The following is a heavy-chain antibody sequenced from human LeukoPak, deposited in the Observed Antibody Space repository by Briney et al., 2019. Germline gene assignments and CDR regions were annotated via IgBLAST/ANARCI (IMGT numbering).Heavy chain of an antibody. CDR1: GFTFSNAW. V-gene: IGHV3-53*01. D-gene: IGHD1-26*01. J-gene: IGHJ5*02. CDR2: IYSGGNT. Sequence: GGSLRLSCAASGFTFSNAWMSWVRQAPGKGLEWVSVIYSGGNTYYTDSVKGRFTISRDNSKNTLYLQMNSLRAEDTAIYYCAKKYSTGLDPWGQGTLVTVSS. CDR3: AKKYSTGLDP.